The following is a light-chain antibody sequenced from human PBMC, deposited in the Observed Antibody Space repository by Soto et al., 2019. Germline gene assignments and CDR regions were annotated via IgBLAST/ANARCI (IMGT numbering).Light chain of an antibody. Sequence: EVVLTQSPGTLSLSPGETATLSCRTSQSVYNNYLAWYQQKPGQAPRLLIHGASSRATDVPDRFSASGSGTDFTLTIRRLEPEDLAVYYCQQFTFSMWTFGQGTRVEV. CDR2: GAS. J-gene: IGKJ1*01. CDR1: QSVYNNY. CDR3: QQFTFSMWT. V-gene: IGKV3-20*01.